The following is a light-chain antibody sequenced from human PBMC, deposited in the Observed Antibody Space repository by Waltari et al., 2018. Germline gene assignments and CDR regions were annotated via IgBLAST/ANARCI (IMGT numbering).Light chain of an antibody. Sequence: QSVLSQPPSASGTPGQTVTISCSGSNYNIGNHYVYWYHQLPGTAPKLLIYRNNQRPPAGPAGFSCSTSGTSAALAISGLRSDDDADDYCSSWDGSLGGVIFGGGTKLTVL. V-gene: IGLV1-47*01. J-gene: IGLJ2*01. CDR3: SSWDGSLGGVI. CDR1: NYNIGNHY. CDR2: RNN.